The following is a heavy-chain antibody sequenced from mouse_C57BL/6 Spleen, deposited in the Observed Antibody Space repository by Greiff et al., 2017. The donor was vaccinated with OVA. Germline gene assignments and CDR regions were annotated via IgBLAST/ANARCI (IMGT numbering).Heavy chain of an antibody. CDR3: ARMDYGSSSYYAMDY. CDR2: IDPSDSYT. J-gene: IGHJ4*01. D-gene: IGHD1-3*01. Sequence: QVQLQQPGAELVMPGASVKLSCKASGYTFTSYWMHWVKQRPGQGLEWIGEIDPSDSYTNYNQKFKGKSTLTVDKSSSTAYMQLSSLTSEDSTVYYCARMDYGSSSYYAMDYWGQGTSVTVSS. CDR1: GYTFTSYW. V-gene: IGHV1-69*01.